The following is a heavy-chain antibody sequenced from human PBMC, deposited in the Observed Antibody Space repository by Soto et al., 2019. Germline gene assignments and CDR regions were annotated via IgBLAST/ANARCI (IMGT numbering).Heavy chain of an antibody. D-gene: IGHD3-3*01. J-gene: IGHJ5*02. V-gene: IGHV4-39*01. CDR3: ARGPRITIFGVVPTYNWFDP. Sequence: SETLCLTCTVSGCSISSSSYYWGWIRQPPGKGLEWIGSIYYSGSTYYNPSLKSRVTISVDTSKNQFSLKLSSVTAADTAVYYCARGPRITIFGVVPTYNWFDPWGQGTLVTVSS. CDR1: GCSISSSSYY. CDR2: IYYSGST.